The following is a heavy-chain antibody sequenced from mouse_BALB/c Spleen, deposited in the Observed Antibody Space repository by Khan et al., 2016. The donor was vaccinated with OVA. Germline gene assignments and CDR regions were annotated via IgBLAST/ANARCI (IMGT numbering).Heavy chain of an antibody. D-gene: IGHD1-1*01. CDR3: ARGNYNGYARDD. CDR1: GYSITSNYA. J-gene: IGHJ4*01. V-gene: IGHV3-2*02. CDR2: ISYSGST. Sequence: EVQLQESGPGLVKPSQSLSLTCTVTGYSITSNYAWNWIRQFPGNKLEWMGYISYSGSTSYNPSLKSRTSITRDTSKNQFFLQLNSVTTEDTATYSCARGNYNGYARDDWSQGTTVTVSS.